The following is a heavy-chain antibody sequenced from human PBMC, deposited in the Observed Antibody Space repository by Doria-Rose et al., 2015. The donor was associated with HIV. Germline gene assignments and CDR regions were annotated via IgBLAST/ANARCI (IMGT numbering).Heavy chain of an antibody. CDR2: IYYSGST. CDR3: ASPSSTTTVYSLDY. V-gene: IGHV4-39*01. CDR1: GDSITTGSYY. Sequence: TLSLSCSVSGDSITTGSYYWVWIRQPPGKGLEWVGTIYYSGSTYYNPSLKSRVTMSVDTSKNQFSLGLSSVTATDTAVYYCASPSSTTTVYSLDYWARGPWSPSPQ. J-gene: IGHJ4*02. D-gene: IGHD6-13*01.